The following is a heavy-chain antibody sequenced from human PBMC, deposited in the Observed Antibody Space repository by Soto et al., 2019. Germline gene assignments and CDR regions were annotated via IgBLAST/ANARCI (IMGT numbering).Heavy chain of an antibody. Sequence: SETLSLTCTVSGGSISSSSYYWGWIRQPPGKGLEWIGSIYYSGSTYYNPSLKSRVTISVDTSKNQFSLKLSSVTAADTAVYYCARIPPYDSSGYYYFDYWGQGTLVTVSS. J-gene: IGHJ4*02. D-gene: IGHD3-22*01. V-gene: IGHV4-39*01. CDR2: IYYSGST. CDR1: GGSISSSSYY. CDR3: ARIPPYDSSGYYYFDY.